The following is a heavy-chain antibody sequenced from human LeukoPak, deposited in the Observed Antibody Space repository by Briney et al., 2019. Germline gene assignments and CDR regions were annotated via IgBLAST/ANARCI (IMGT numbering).Heavy chain of an antibody. CDR3: ARRTYYDTLTGYNYWYFDL. Sequence: PSETLSPTCTVSGVSISDYYWSWVRQPPGKGLEWIGYIYYTGSTDYNPSLKSRVTMSLDTYKNLFFLNLRSVIATDTVVYYCARRTYYDTLTGYNYWYFDLWGRGTLVTVSS. J-gene: IGHJ2*01. D-gene: IGHD3-9*01. CDR2: IYYTGST. V-gene: IGHV4-59*01. CDR1: GVSISDYY.